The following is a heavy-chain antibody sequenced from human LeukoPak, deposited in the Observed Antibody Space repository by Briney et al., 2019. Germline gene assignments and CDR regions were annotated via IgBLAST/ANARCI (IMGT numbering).Heavy chain of an antibody. V-gene: IGHV3-23*01. CDR3: VKDNPLDY. Sequence: GGSLRLSCAASGFTFSSYAMSWVRQAPGKGLEWVSASGSGGGTYYADSVKGRFTISRDNSKNTLYLQMNSLTSDDTALYYCVKDNPLDYWGQGTLVTVSS. J-gene: IGHJ4*02. D-gene: IGHD1-14*01. CDR1: GFTFSSYA. CDR2: SGSGGGT.